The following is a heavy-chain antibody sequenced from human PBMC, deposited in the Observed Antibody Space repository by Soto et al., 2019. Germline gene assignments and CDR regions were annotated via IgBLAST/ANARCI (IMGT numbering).Heavy chain of an antibody. V-gene: IGHV1-18*01. CDR2: ISAHNGNT. D-gene: IGHD2-8*01. CDR1: GYTFTSYG. J-gene: IGHJ4*02. CDR3: ARGMYGDY. Sequence: QVHLVQSGAEVKKPGASVKVACKASGYTFTSYGITWVRQAPGQGLEWMGWISAHNGNTDYAQKLQGRVIVTRDTSPRTAYMELRSLRSDDTAVYYCARGMYGDYWCQGALVTVSS.